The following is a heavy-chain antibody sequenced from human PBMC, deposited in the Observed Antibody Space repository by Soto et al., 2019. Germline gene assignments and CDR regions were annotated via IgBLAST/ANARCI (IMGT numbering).Heavy chain of an antibody. J-gene: IGHJ6*02. Sequence: GGSLRLSCAASGFTFSSSAMSWVRQAPGKGLEWVSTISGGDGTTYYADSVKGRFTISRDNSKNTLYLQMNSLRADDTALYSCAKDIPFYYYNDMDVWGQGTTVTVYS. D-gene: IGHD2-21*01. CDR3: AKDIPFYYYNDMDV. CDR2: ISGGDGTT. CDR1: GFTFSSSA. V-gene: IGHV3-23*01.